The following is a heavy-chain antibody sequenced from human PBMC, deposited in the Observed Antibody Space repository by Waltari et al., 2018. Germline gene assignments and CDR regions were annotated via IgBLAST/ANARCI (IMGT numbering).Heavy chain of an antibody. CDR2: INPNSGNR. D-gene: IGHD2-21*02. Sequence: QVQLVQSGAEVKKPGASVRVSCKTSGYTFTNYDINWVRQATGQGLEWMGWINPNSGNRGYAQKFQGRVTITRDTSTSTAYMELSTLRSEDTAVYFCARTWGDLDYWGQGTLVTVSS. J-gene: IGHJ4*02. CDR1: GYTFTNYD. CDR3: ARTWGDLDY. V-gene: IGHV1-8*03.